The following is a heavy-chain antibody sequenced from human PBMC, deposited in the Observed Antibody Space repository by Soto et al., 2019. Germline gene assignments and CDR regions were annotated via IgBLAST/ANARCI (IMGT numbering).Heavy chain of an antibody. J-gene: IGHJ4*02. CDR3: AKDAHSRDGDCWVADY. D-gene: IGHD2-21*02. CDR1: GFTFSNYG. CDR2: ISYDGTNI. Sequence: QVQLVESGGGVVQPGRSLRLSCAASGFTFSNYGMHWVRQAPGKGLEWVAAISYDGTNIYYADSVRGQFTISRDNSKHTLYLQMNSLRAEGSAVYYCAKDAHSRDGDCWVADYWGQGTLVTVSS. V-gene: IGHV3-30*18.